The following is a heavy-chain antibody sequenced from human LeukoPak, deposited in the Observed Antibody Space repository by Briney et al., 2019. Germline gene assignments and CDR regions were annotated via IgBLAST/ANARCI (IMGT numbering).Heavy chain of an antibody. CDR1: GSTFSGHL. V-gene: IGHV3-30*01. D-gene: IGHD3-16*01. Sequence: GRSLILSCAVSGSTFSGHLRGWVRQAQGKGLEWVAGTAYEGGEKYYAASVSGRFTISRDNSDNTVYLQMNGLRLEDTAVYFRAREGDRHFTFDYWGRGTLVTVSS. J-gene: IGHJ4*02. CDR2: TAYEGGEK. CDR3: AREGDRHFTFDY.